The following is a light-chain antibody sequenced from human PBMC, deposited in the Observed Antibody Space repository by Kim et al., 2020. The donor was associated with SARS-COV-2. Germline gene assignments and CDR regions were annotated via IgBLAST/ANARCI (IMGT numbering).Light chain of an antibody. CDR1: QSVSSN. Sequence: SRGERATLSCRASQSVSSNLAWYQQKPSQATRLLIYGASTRATGIPARFSGSGSGTEFTLTISSLQSEDFAVNYCQQYNNWPPWTFGQGTKVDIK. CDR2: GAS. J-gene: IGKJ1*01. CDR3: QQYNNWPPWT. V-gene: IGKV3-15*01.